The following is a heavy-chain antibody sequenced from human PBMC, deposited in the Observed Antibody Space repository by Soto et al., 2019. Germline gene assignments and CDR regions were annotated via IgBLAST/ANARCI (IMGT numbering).Heavy chain of an antibody. Sequence: SETLSLTCTVSGGSISSGDYYWSWIRQPPGKGLEWIGYIYYSGSTYYNPSLKSRVTISVDTSKNQFSLKLSSVTAADTAVYYCARDGWGHDIVVVTALYGMDVWGQGTTVTVSS. CDR2: IYYSGST. D-gene: IGHD2-21*02. V-gene: IGHV4-30-4*01. CDR3: ARDGWGHDIVVVTALYGMDV. CDR1: GGSISSGDYY. J-gene: IGHJ6*02.